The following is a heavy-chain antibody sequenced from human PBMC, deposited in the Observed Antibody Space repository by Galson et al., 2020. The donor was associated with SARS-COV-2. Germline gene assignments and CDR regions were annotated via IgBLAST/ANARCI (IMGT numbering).Heavy chain of an antibody. CDR3: AKDRRWGLAY. D-gene: IGHD1-26*01. CDR1: GFTFTIYG. V-gene: IGHV3-23*01. Sequence: GESLKISCAASGFTFTIYGMSWVRQAPGKGLEWVSALSANGGTTYYADSLKGRFTISRDNSKNTLYLQMDGLRAEDTAIYYCAKDRRWGLAYWGQGTLVTVSS. J-gene: IGHJ4*02. CDR2: LSANGGTT.